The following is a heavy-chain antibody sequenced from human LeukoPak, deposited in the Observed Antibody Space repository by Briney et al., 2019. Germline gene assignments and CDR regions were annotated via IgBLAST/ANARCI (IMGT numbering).Heavy chain of an antibody. V-gene: IGHV3-43*02. J-gene: IGHJ6*03. CDR1: GFTFDDYA. CDR2: ISGDGGST. CDR3: AKDGTTLITGTGARDYYYMDV. Sequence: GGSLRLSCAASGFTFDDYAMHWVRQAPGKGLEWVSLISGDGGSTYYADSVKGRFTISRDNSKNSLYLQMTRLRTEDTALYYCAKDGTTLITGTGARDYYYMDVWGKGTTVTVSS. D-gene: IGHD1-7*01.